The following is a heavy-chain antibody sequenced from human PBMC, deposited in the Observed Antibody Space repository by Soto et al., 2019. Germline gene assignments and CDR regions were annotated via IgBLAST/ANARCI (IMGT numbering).Heavy chain of an antibody. J-gene: IGHJ4*02. D-gene: IGHD4-17*01. CDR1: GFTFSSYA. V-gene: IGHV3-64*01. Sequence: GGSLRLSCAASGFTFSSYAMHWVRQAPGKGLEYVSAISSNGGSTYYANSVKGRFTISRDNSKNTLYLQMGSLRAEDMAVYYCARDRSGYGDYEGGSFDYWGQGTLVTVSS. CDR2: ISSNGGST. CDR3: ARDRSGYGDYEGGSFDY.